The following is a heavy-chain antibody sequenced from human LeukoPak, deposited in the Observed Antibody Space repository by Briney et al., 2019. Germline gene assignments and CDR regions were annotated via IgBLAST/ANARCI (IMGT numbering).Heavy chain of an antibody. CDR2: INHSGST. D-gene: IGHD2-2*01. Sequence: SETLSLTCTVSGGSISSYYWSWIRQPPGKGLEWIGEINHSGSTNYNPSLKSRVTISVDTSKNQFSLKLSSVTAADTAVYYCARGGVVPAAIVSLNWFDPWGQGTLVTVSS. V-gene: IGHV4-34*01. CDR1: GGSISSYY. J-gene: IGHJ5*02. CDR3: ARGGVVPAAIVSLNWFDP.